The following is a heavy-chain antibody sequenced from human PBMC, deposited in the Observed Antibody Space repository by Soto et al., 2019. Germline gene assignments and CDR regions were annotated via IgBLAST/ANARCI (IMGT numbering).Heavy chain of an antibody. V-gene: IGHV3-30-3*01. CDR3: ARDENGWFDP. J-gene: IGHJ5*02. Sequence: GGSLRLSCAASGFTFSSYAMHWVRQAPGKGLEWVAVISYDGSNKYYADSVKGRFTISRDNSKNTLYLQMNCPRAEDTAVYYCARDENGWFDPWGQGTLVTVSS. CDR2: ISYDGSNK. CDR1: GFTFSSYA.